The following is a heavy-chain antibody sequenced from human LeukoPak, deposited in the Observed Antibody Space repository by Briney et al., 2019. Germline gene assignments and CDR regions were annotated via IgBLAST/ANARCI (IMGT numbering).Heavy chain of an antibody. CDR3: ARDQGDSVFDH. Sequence: ASVKVSCKASGYTFTGYYMHWVRQAPGQGLEWMGWINPNSGGTNYAQNFQGRVTMTRDTSTSTFYLDISNLMSDDTAIYYCARDQGDSVFDHWGQGTLVTVSS. J-gene: IGHJ4*02. CDR1: GYTFTGYY. V-gene: IGHV1-2*02. CDR2: INPNSGGT. D-gene: IGHD2-21*01.